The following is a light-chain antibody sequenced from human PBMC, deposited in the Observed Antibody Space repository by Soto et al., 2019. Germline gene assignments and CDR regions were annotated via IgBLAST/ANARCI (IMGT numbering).Light chain of an antibody. CDR2: VAS. J-gene: IGKJ4*01. CDR1: QSVGSNS. CDR3: QQYGSAPPLT. Sequence: EFVLTQSPGTLSLSPGERATLSCRASQSVGSNSLAWYQQKPGQAPRILIYVASTRATGIPDRFSGSGSWTHFTLTISRLEPEDFAVYYCQQYGSAPPLTFGGGTKVEIK. V-gene: IGKV3-20*01.